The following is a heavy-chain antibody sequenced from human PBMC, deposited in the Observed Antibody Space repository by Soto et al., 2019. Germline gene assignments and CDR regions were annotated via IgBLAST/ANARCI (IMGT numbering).Heavy chain of an antibody. CDR3: AKGGYDSSGYPSLYYFDY. V-gene: IGHV3-23*01. CDR1: TITFSSTS. Sequence: RLLNGACTITFSSTSMNSVRQALGTGMEWVSAISGSGGSTYYADSVKGRFTISRDNSKNTLYLQMNSLRAEDTAVYYCAKGGYDSSGYPSLYYFDYWGQGTLVTVFS. CDR2: ISGSGGST. D-gene: IGHD3-22*01. J-gene: IGHJ4*02.